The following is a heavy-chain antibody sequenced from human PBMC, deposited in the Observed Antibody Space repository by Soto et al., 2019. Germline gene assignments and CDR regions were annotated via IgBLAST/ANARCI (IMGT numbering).Heavy chain of an antibody. Sequence: PGGSLRLSCAASGFTFSTASMTRFRHAQGKGLEWVGRITSTTAGGTTDHAGPENGRFTISRDDSKNTLYLQMNSLKTEDTAVYYCTRGYYDFWSVYYYYMDVWGKGTTVTVSS. V-gene: IGHV3-15*01. CDR2: ITSTTAGGTT. D-gene: IGHD3-3*01. CDR3: TRGYYDFWSVYYYYMDV. CDR1: GFTFSTAS. J-gene: IGHJ6*03.